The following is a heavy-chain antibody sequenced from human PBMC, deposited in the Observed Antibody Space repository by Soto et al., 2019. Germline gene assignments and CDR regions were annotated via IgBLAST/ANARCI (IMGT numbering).Heavy chain of an antibody. CDR3: ARVGCSSTSCYEFDY. D-gene: IGHD2-2*01. Sequence: VQLVESGGGLVQPGGSLRLSCAASGFTFSSYWMHWVRQAPGKGLVWVSRINSDGSSTSYADSVKGRFTISRDNAKNTLYLQMNSLRAEDTAVYYCARVGCSSTSCYEFDYWGQGTLVTVSS. J-gene: IGHJ4*02. CDR1: GFTFSSYW. V-gene: IGHV3-74*01. CDR2: INSDGSST.